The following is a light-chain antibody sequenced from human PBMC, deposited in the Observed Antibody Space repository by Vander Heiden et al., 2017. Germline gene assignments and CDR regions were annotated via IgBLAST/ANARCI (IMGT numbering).Light chain of an antibody. Sequence: THLPSFSFSPSVTFTLTFAFLSGSVSTSHYPSWYQQTPGQPPRTLIYRTNTRSSGVPDRFSGSILGRKAALTITGAQADDESDYYCVLHIGSGISVFGGGTKLTVL. J-gene: IGLJ2*01. CDR3: VLHIGSGISV. V-gene: IGLV8-61*01. CDR2: RTN. CDR1: SGSVSTSHY.